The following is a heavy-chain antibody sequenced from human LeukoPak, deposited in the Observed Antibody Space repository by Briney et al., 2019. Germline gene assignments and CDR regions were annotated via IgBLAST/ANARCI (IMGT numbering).Heavy chain of an antibody. CDR3: VRPLRYFDWFDS. Sequence: PGGSLRLSCAASGFIFSSYNMNWVRQAPGKGLEWISYISNSGNTIYYADSVKGRFTVSRDNAKSLVSLQMKNLRPVDTAVYYCVRPLRYFDWFDSWGQGTLVTVAS. J-gene: IGHJ5*01. D-gene: IGHD3-9*01. V-gene: IGHV3-48*04. CDR1: GFIFSSYN. CDR2: ISNSGNTI.